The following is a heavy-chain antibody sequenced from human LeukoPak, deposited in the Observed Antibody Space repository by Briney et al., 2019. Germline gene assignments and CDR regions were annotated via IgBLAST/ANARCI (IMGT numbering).Heavy chain of an antibody. CDR1: GFTFSSYW. Sequence: GGSLRLSCAASGFTFSSYWMHWVRQAPGKGLVWVSRINTDGSSTSYADSVKGRFTFSRDNAKNTLYLQMNSLRAEDTAMYYCVRDSYHSNYYYGMDVWGQGTTVNVSS. CDR3: VRDSYHSNYYYGMDV. D-gene: IGHD5-12*01. V-gene: IGHV3-74*01. J-gene: IGHJ6*02. CDR2: INTDGSST.